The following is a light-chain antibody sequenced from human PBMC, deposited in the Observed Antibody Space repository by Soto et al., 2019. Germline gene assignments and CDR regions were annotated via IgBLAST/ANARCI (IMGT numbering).Light chain of an antibody. V-gene: IGLV1-47*02. CDR2: SNN. Sequence: QSVLTQPPSASGTPGQRVTISCSGSSSSIGRNYVSWYQQLPGTAPKLLIFSNNQRPSGVPDRFSGSKSGTSASLAISGLRSEDEADYYCAAWDDGLSGLYVFGTGTKLTVL. J-gene: IGLJ1*01. CDR3: AAWDDGLSGLYV. CDR1: SSSIGRNY.